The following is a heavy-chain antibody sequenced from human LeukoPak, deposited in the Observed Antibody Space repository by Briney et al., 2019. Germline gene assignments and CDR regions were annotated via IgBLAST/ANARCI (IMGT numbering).Heavy chain of an antibody. D-gene: IGHD6-19*01. CDR1: GFTVSSNY. CDR3: ARSYGIGWYDY. V-gene: IGHV3-53*01. Sequence: PGGSLRLSCAASGFTVSSNYMSWVRQAPGKGLEWVSAIYSGGSTYYADSVMARFTISRDNSKNTLYLLMNSLRAEDTAVYYCARSYGIGWYDYWGQGTLVTVSS. J-gene: IGHJ4*02. CDR2: IYSGGST.